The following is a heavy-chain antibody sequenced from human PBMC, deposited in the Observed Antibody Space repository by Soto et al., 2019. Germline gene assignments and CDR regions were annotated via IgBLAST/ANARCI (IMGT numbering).Heavy chain of an antibody. D-gene: IGHD2-21*02. V-gene: IGHV3-7*01. J-gene: IGHJ4*02. CDR1: GFTFSSYW. Sequence: EVQLVESGGGLFQPGGSLRLSCAASGFTFSSYWMSWVRQAPGKGLELVANIKQDGSEKYYVDSVKGRFTISRDNAKNSLYLQMNRLRAEDTAVYYCARDRNCGGDCYSFFDYWGQGTLVTVSS. CDR3: ARDRNCGGDCYSFFDY. CDR2: IKQDGSEK.